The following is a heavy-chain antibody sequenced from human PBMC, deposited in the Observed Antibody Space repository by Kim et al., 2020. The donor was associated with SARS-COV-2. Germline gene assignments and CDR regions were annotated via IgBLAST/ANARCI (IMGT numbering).Heavy chain of an antibody. CDR3: ARAVAGGDAFDI. J-gene: IGHJ3*02. V-gene: IGHV4-4*02. CDR1: GGSISSSNW. CDR2: IYHSGST. D-gene: IGHD3-16*01. Sequence: SETLSLTCAVSGGSISSSNWWSWVRQPPGKGLEWIGEIYHSGSTNYNPSLKSRVTISVDESKNQFSLKLSSVTAADTAVYYCARAVAGGDAFDIWGQGTMVTVSS.